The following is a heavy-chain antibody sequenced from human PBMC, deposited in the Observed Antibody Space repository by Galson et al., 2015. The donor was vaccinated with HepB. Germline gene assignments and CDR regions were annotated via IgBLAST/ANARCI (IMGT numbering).Heavy chain of an antibody. J-gene: IGHJ4*02. CDR3: ARAAFAMETILEY. V-gene: IGHV4-31*03. CDR2: VCHSGTT. D-gene: IGHD2-15*01. Sequence: LSLTCTVSGDSISSGDYCWNWIRQHPDKGLEWIGYVCHSGTTYYSPSLKTRVSLSLDASNNQFSLKLSSVAAADTAVYYCARAAFAMETILEYWGQGTLVTVSS. CDR1: GDSISSGDYC.